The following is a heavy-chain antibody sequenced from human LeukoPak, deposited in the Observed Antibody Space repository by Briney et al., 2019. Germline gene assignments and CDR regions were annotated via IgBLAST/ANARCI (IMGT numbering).Heavy chain of an antibody. CDR3: AKDIQGAN. Sequence: PGGSLRLSCAAPGFTFSFAAMTWVRQGPGKGLEWVSLISASGGSTYYADSVKGRFTISRDNSKNTVYLQMNSLRAEDTALYYCAKDIQGANWGQGTLVTVSS. CDR2: ISASGGST. J-gene: IGHJ4*02. D-gene: IGHD5-18*01. V-gene: IGHV3-23*01. CDR1: GFTFSFAA.